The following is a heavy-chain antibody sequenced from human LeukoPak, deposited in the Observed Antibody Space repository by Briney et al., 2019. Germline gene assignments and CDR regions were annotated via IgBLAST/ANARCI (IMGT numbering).Heavy chain of an antibody. J-gene: IGHJ4*02. CDR3: AKEVEMATILYPFDY. D-gene: IGHD5-24*01. Sequence: GGSLRLSCAASGFTVSSNYMSWVRQAPGKGLEWVSVIYSGGSTYYADSVKGRFTISRDNSKNTLYLQMNSLRAEDTAVYYCAKEVEMATILYPFDYWGQGTLVTVSS. CDR1: GFTVSSNY. V-gene: IGHV3-53*01. CDR2: IYSGGST.